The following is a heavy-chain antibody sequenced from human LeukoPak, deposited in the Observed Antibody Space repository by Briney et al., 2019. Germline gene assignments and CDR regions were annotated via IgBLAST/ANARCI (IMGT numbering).Heavy chain of an antibody. CDR2: IYHSGST. J-gene: IGHJ4*02. D-gene: IGHD6-19*01. Sequence: SETLSLTCAVSGYSISSGYYWGWIRQPPGKGLEWIGGIYHSGSTYYNPSLKSRVTISVDTSKNQFSLKLSSVTAADTAVYYCARGQQWLGTDYWGQGTLVTVSS. CDR3: ARGQQWLGTDY. V-gene: IGHV4-38-2*01. CDR1: GYSISSGYY.